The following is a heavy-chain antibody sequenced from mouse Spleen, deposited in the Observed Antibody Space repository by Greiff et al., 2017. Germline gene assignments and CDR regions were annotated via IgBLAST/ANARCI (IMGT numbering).Heavy chain of an antibody. D-gene: IGHD2-1*01. J-gene: IGHJ3*01. CDR1: GYTFTNYW. Sequence: VQLQQSGTVLARPGASVKMSCKTSGYTFTNYWMHWVKQRPGQGLEWIGAIYPGNSDTSYNQKFKGKAKLTAVTSASTAYMELSSLTNEDSAVYYCTREPYGNYVGDWFAYWGQGTLVTVSA. CDR2: IYPGNSDT. V-gene: IGHV1-5*01. CDR3: TREPYGNYVGDWFAY.